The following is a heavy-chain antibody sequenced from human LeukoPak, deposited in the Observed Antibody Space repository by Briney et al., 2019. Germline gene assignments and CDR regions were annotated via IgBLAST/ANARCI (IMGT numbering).Heavy chain of an antibody. D-gene: IGHD3-10*01. CDR3: ARTLYYYGSGSYLYYYYMDV. CDR2: IYYSGST. J-gene: IGHJ6*03. Sequence: SETLSLACTVSGGSISSYYWSWIRQPPGKGLEWIGYIYYSGSTNYNPSLKSRVTISVDTSKNQFSLKLSSVTAADTAVYYCARTLYYYGSGSYLYYYYMDVWGKGTAVTVSS. CDR1: GGSISSYY. V-gene: IGHV4-59*01.